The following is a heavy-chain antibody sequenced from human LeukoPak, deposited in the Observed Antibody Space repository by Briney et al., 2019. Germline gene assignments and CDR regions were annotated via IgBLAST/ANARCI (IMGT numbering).Heavy chain of an antibody. CDR1: GFTFSSYA. J-gene: IGHJ4*02. CDR3: AKDPHIVVVTALVYY. CDR2: ISGSGGST. Sequence: PGASLTLSCAASGFTFSSYAMSRVRQAPGKGLEWVSAISGSGGSTYYADSVKGRFTISRDNSKNTLYLQMNSLRAEDTAVYYCAKDPHIVVVTALVYYWGQGTLVTVSS. V-gene: IGHV3-23*01. D-gene: IGHD2-21*02.